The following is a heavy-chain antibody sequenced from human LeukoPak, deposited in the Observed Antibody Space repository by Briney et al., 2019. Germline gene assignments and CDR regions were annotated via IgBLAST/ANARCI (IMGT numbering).Heavy chain of an antibody. CDR3: ASISGYGSYYFDY. D-gene: IGHD5-12*01. J-gene: IGHJ4*02. Sequence: GGSLRLSCAASGFTFSSYGMHWVRQAPGKGLEWVAVISYDGSNKYYADSVKGRFTISRDNSKNTLYLQMNSLRAEDTAVYYCASISGYGSYYFDYWGQGTLVTVSS. V-gene: IGHV3-30*03. CDR1: GFTFSSYG. CDR2: ISYDGSNK.